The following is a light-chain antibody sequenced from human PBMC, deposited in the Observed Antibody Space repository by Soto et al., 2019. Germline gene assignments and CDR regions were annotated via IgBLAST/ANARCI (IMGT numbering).Light chain of an antibody. CDR3: NSYGGSNNWV. V-gene: IGLV2-8*01. Sequence: QSALTQPPSASGSPGQSVAISCTGTSSDVGGYNYVSWYQQHPGKAPKLMIYEVTKRPSGVPDRFSGSKSGNTASLTVSGLQAEDEADYYCNSYGGSNNWVFGGGTNLTVL. CDR1: SSDVGGYNY. CDR2: EVT. J-gene: IGLJ3*02.